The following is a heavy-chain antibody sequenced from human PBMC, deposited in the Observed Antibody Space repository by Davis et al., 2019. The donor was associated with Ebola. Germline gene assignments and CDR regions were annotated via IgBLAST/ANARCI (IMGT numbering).Heavy chain of an antibody. CDR2: ISYDGSNK. J-gene: IGHJ4*02. CDR3: ARGAAAGHFYFDY. D-gene: IGHD6-13*01. CDR1: GFTFSSYG. V-gene: IGHV3-30*03. Sequence: PGGSLRLSCAASGFTFSSYGMHWVRQAPGKGLEWVAVISYDGSNKYYADSVKGRFTISRDNSKNTLYLQMNSLRAEDTAVYYCARGAAAGHFYFDYWGQGTLVTVSS.